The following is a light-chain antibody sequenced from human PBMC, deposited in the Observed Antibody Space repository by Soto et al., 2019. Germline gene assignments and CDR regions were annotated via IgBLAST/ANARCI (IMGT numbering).Light chain of an antibody. CDR1: SSDVGGYNY. CDR2: DVS. CDR3: SSYTRSSTLI. J-gene: IGLJ2*01. V-gene: IGLV2-14*01. Sequence: QSVLTQPASGSGAPGQSITISCTGTSSDVGGYNYVSWYQQHPGKAPKLMIYDVSNRPSGVSNRFSGSKSGNTASLTISGLQAEDEADYYCSSYTRSSTLIFGGGTTLTVL.